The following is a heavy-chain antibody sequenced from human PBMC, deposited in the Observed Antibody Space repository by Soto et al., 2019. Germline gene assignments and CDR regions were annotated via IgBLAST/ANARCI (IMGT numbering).Heavy chain of an antibody. V-gene: IGHV4-59*01. Sequence: SETLSLTCTVSGGSISSYYWSWIRQPPGKGLEWIGYIYYSGSTNYNPSLKSRVTISVDTSKNQFSLKLSSVTAADTAVYYCARGIDYYYYMDGWGKGTTVTVSS. CDR1: GGSISSYY. CDR2: IYYSGST. CDR3: ARGIDYYYYMDG. J-gene: IGHJ6*03.